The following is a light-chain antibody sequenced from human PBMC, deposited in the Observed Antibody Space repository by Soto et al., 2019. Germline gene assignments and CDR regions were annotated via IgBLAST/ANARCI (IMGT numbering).Light chain of an antibody. Sequence: DIQRTQSPSSLSASVRDRVTITCRATQGIRNNLSWYQQKPGKAPKRLIYAASTLQSGVPSRFSGSGSGTEFTHTISSLQSGDFATDYCLQHSSYPRRFGQATKVDIK. CDR1: QGIRNN. J-gene: IGKJ1*01. CDR2: AAS. CDR3: LQHSSYPRR. V-gene: IGKV1-17*01.